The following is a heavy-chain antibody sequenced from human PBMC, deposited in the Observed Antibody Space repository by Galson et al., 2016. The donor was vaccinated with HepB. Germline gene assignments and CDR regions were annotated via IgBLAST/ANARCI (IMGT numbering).Heavy chain of an antibody. Sequence: SLRLSCAASGFSLSSYGMQWVRQAPSKGLEWVAVLMHVGGEKDYGDSVKGRFTISRDDSKNTLHLQMNSLRGDDTAVYYCARGYYNAMDVWGQGATVTVSS. CDR2: LMHVGGEK. CDR1: GFSLSSYG. CDR3: ARGYYNAMDV. J-gene: IGHJ6*02. V-gene: IGHV3-30-3*01.